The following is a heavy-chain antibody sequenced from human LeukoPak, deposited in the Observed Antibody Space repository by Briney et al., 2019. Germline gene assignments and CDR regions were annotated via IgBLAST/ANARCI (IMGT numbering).Heavy chain of an antibody. CDR3: ARGRYVTTRGGAAAGFLDY. D-gene: IGHD6-13*01. Sequence: SETLSLTCAGSGGSFSGHYWNWIRQPPGKGLDWIGEINHGGSTNYNPSLKSRVTISVDTSQKQFSLRLSSVTAADTAVYYCARGRYVTTRGGAAAGFLDYWGQGTLVTVST. CDR1: GGSFSGHY. CDR2: INHGGST. J-gene: IGHJ4*02. V-gene: IGHV4-34*01.